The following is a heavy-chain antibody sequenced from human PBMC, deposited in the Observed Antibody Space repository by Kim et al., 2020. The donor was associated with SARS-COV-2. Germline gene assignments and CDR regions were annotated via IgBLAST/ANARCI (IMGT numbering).Heavy chain of an antibody. CDR2: ISGSGGST. CDR1: GFTFSSYA. CDR3: AVRSSTSWGSYYYGMDV. Sequence: GGSLRLSCAASGFTFSSYAMSWVRQATGKGLEWVSAISGSGGSTYYADSVKGRFTISRDNSKNTLYLQMNSLRAEDTAVYYCAVRSSTSWGSYYYGMDVWGQGTTVTVSS. V-gene: IGHV3-23*01. D-gene: IGHD2-2*01. J-gene: IGHJ6*02.